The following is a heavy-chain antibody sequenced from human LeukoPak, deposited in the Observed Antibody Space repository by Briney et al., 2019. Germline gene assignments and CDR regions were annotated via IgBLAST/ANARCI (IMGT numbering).Heavy chain of an antibody. J-gene: IGHJ4*02. Sequence: ASVKVSCKASGYTFTSYGISWVRQAPGQGLEWMGWISAYNGNTNYAQKLQGRVTMTTDTSTSTAYMELRSLRSDDTAVYYCARVNYYDSHLASDYWGQGTLLTVSS. V-gene: IGHV1-18*01. CDR1: GYTFTSYG. CDR3: ARVNYYDSHLASDY. CDR2: ISAYNGNT. D-gene: IGHD3-22*01.